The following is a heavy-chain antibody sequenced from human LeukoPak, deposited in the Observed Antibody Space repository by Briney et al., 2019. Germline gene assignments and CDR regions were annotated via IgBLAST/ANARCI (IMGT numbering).Heavy chain of an antibody. J-gene: IGHJ4*02. V-gene: IGHV2-5*02. CDR2: IYWDGDK. CDR1: GFSLSTSGVG. D-gene: IGHD3-10*01. Sequence: SGPTLVKPTQTLTLTCTFSGFSLSTSGVGVGWIRQPPGKALEWLALIYWDGDKRYSPSLKSRLTITKDTSKNQVVLTMTNMDPVDTATYYCARGRFGELYLDYWGQGTLVTVSS. CDR3: ARGRFGELYLDY.